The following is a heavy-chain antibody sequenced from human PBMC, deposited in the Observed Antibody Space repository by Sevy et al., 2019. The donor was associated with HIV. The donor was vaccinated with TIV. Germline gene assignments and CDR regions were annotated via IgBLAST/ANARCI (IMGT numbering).Heavy chain of an antibody. CDR2: IWYDGSNK. V-gene: IGHV3-33*01. Sequence: GGSLRLSCAASGFTFSSYGMHWVRQAPGKGLEWVAVIWYDGSNKYYADSVKGRFTISRDNSKNTLYLQMNSLRAEDTAVYYCASSKDRRVAATPIDYWGQGTLVTVSS. CDR1: GFTFSSYG. D-gene: IGHD2-15*01. CDR3: ASSKDRRVAATPIDY. J-gene: IGHJ4*02.